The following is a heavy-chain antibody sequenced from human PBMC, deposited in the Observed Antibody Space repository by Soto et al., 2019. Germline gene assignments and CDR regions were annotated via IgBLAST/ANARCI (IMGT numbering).Heavy chain of an antibody. V-gene: IGHV1-2*02. CDR1: GYTGTGYY. Sequence: QVQLVQSGAEVKKPWASVTVSCKASGYTGTGYYMHWVRQAPGQGLEWMGWINANSGGTNYAQKFQGRVTLTRDTSISTAYMELSRLRSADTAVSYCARYRGAQRDVWGQGTTVTVSS. D-gene: IGHD1-26*01. J-gene: IGHJ6*02. CDR2: INANSGGT. CDR3: ARYRGAQRDV.